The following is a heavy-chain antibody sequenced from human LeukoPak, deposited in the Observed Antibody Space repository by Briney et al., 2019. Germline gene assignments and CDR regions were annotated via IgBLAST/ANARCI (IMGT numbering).Heavy chain of an antibody. V-gene: IGHV3-15*01. J-gene: IGHJ4*02. Sequence: GGSLRLSCAASGFTFSNAWMSWVRQAPGKGLEWVGRIKSKTDGGTTDYAAPVKGRFTISRDDSKNTLYLQMNSLKTEDTAVYYCTTDGVWLLWFGELLYFDYWGQGTLVTVSS. D-gene: IGHD3-10*01. CDR2: IKSKTDGGTT. CDR1: GFTFSNAW. CDR3: TTDGVWLLWFGELLYFDY.